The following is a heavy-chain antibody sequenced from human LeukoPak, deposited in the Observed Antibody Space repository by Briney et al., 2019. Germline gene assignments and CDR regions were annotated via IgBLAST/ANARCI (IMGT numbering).Heavy chain of an antibody. Sequence: GASVKVSCKASGYTFSIYGISWVRQAPGQGLEWMGWISAYTGNTNYAQNLQGRVTMTTDTSTSTAYMELRSLRSDDTAVYYCARAPMDSSGYYPNDAFDIWGQGTMVTVSS. CDR1: GYTFSIYG. D-gene: IGHD3-22*01. V-gene: IGHV1-18*01. J-gene: IGHJ3*02. CDR2: ISAYTGNT. CDR3: ARAPMDSSGYYPNDAFDI.